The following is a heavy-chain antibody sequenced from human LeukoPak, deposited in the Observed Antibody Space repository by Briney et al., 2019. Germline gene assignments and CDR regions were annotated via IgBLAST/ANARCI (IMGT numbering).Heavy chain of an antibody. D-gene: IGHD3-9*01. CDR1: GFTFSSYA. CDR2: MSGSGGNT. CDR3: AKMYYDILTAYKA. V-gene: IGHV3-23*01. Sequence: GGSLRLSCAASGFTFSSYAMSWVRQAPGKGLEWVSGMSGSGGNTHYADSAKGRFTISRDNSNNTLYLQMNSPRADDMAVYYLAKMYYDILTAYKAWGQGTLVTVSS. J-gene: IGHJ5*02.